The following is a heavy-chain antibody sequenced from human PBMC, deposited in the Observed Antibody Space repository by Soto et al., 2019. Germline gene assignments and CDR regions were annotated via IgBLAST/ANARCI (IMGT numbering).Heavy chain of an antibody. J-gene: IGHJ4*02. CDR1: GYTLSESS. D-gene: IGHD2-21*02. Sequence: ASVKVSCKVSGYTLSESSMHWVRQAPGKGPEWMGGFDPEDGETIFAQKFRGRVTMTEDSSTDTSSLKLTSVTAADTAVYHCARDPVGDPYGYFAYWGQGTPVTVSS. CDR2: FDPEDGET. CDR3: ARDPVGDPYGYFAY. V-gene: IGHV1-24*01.